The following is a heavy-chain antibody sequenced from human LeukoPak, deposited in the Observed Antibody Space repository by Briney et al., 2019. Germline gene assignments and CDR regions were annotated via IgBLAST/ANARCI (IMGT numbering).Heavy chain of an antibody. D-gene: IGHD5-24*01. Sequence: GGSLRLSCAASGFTFSSYAMSWVRQAPGKGLEWVSAISDGGGSTYYADSVKGRFTISRDNSKNTLYLQMNSLRAEDTALYYCAKVRDGYNDFDYWGQGTLVTVSS. CDR3: AKVRDGYNDFDY. V-gene: IGHV3-23*01. J-gene: IGHJ4*02. CDR1: GFTFSSYA. CDR2: ISDGGGST.